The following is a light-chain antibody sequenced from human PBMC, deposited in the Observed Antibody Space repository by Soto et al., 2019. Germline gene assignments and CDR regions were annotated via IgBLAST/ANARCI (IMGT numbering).Light chain of an antibody. CDR2: EVS. J-gene: IGLJ1*01. V-gene: IGLV2-14*01. CDR1: SSDVGGYNY. CDR3: SSYTSTTPDV. Sequence: QSVLTQPASVSGSPGQSITISRTGTSSDVGGYNYVSWYQQHPGKAPKLMIYEVSHRPSGVSNRFSGSKSGNTASLTISGLQAEDEADYYCSSYTSTTPDVFGTGTKVTVL.